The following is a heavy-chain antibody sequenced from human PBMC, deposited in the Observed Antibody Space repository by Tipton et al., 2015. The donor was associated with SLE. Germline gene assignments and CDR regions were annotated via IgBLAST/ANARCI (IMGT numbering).Heavy chain of an antibody. CDR2: VYYSGST. V-gene: IGHV4-39*07. Sequence: PSLTCTVSGDSIRSLGYYWGWIRQPPGKGLEWLGTVYYSGSTYYNPSLKSRVTISVDTSKNQFSLKLSSVTAADTAVYYCAKTVAGAAYLFDLWGQGTLVTVSS. CDR1: GDSIRSLGYY. D-gene: IGHD6-19*01. J-gene: IGHJ4*02. CDR3: AKTVAGAAYLFDL.